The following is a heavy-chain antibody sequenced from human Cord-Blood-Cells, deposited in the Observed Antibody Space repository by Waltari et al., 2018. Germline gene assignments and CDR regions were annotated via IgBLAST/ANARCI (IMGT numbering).Heavy chain of an antibody. D-gene: IGHD3-10*01. V-gene: IGHV4-34*01. CDR3: AREYGSGSYIFDY. CDR2: INHSGST. J-gene: IGHJ4*02. Sequence: QPPGKGLEWIGEINHSGSTNYNPSLKSRVTISVDTSKNQFSLKLSSVTAADTAVYYCAREYGSGSYIFDYWGQGTLVTVSS.